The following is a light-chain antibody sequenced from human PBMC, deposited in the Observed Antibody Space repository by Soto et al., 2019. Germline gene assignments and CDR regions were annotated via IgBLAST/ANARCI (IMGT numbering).Light chain of an antibody. CDR3: MQALQTPQNPST. CDR1: QSLLHSNGYNY. Sequence: DIVMTQSPLSLPVTPGEPASISCRSSQSLLHSNGYNYLDWYLQKPGQSPQLLIYLGSNRASGVPDRFSGSGSGTDFTLKISRVEAEDVGVYYCMQALQTPQNPSTFGGGTKVEIK. V-gene: IGKV2-28*01. J-gene: IGKJ4*01. CDR2: LGS.